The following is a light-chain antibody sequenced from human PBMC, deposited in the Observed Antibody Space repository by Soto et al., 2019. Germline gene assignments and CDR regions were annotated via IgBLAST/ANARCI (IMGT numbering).Light chain of an antibody. CDR2: GNS. CDR1: SSNIGAGYD. CDR3: QSYDSSLGGGV. J-gene: IGLJ3*02. Sequence: QSVLTQPPSVSGAPGQRVTISCTGSSSNIGAGYDVHWYQQLPGTAPKLLIYGNSNRPSGVPDRFSGSKSGTSASLAITGLGGEEGGDYYCQSYDSSLGGGVFGGGTKLPVL. V-gene: IGLV1-40*01.